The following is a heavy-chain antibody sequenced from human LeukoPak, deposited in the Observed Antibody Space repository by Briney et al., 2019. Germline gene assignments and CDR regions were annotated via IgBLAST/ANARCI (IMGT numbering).Heavy chain of an antibody. Sequence: GGSLRLSCEASEFTFSSYGMHWVRQPPGKGLEWVAFIRYDGNNKYYADSVKGRFTISRDNSKNTLYLQMNSLRAEDRAVYYCARGLGLLDYWGQGTLVTVSS. V-gene: IGHV3-30*02. CDR2: IRYDGNNK. CDR3: ARGLGLLDY. CDR1: EFTFSSYG. D-gene: IGHD5/OR15-5a*01. J-gene: IGHJ4*02.